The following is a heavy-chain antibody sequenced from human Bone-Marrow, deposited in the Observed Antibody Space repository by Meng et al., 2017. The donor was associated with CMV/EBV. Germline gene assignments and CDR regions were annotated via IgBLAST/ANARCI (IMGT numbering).Heavy chain of an antibody. J-gene: IGHJ6*02. V-gene: IGHV6-1*01. CDR1: WDSVCSTRAA. Sequence: SETPAVTFSIPWDSVCSTRAAWNWIRQSPSTGLEWLGRTYYRPKWYNDYAVSVKSRITINPDTSTNQFSQQLNSVTPEDKAVYYCARGARMVRNYYGMDVWGQGSTVTVSS. CDR2: TYYRPKWYN. D-gene: IGHD3-10*01. CDR3: ARGARMVRNYYGMDV.